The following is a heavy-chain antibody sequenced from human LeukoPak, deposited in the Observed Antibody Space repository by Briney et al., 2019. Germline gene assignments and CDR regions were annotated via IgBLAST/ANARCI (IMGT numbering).Heavy chain of an antibody. CDR1: GFTFRNFW. V-gene: IGHV3-7*01. CDR3: VRLESSGWYRFDY. D-gene: IGHD6-19*01. CDR2: INQDGREK. J-gene: IGHJ4*02. Sequence: GGSLRPSCVASGFTFRNFWMSWVRQAPGQGLEWVANINQDGREKYFLDSVKGRFTISRDNTENSLYLQMNSVRLDDSALYYCVRLESSGWYRFDYWGQGTLVTVSS.